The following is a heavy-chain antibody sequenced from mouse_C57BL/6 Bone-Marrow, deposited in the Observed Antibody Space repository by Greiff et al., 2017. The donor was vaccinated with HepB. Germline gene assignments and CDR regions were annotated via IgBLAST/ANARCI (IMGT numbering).Heavy chain of an antibody. CDR2: ISDGGSYT. Sequence: EVKLMESGGGLVKPGGSLKLSCAASGFTFSSYAMSWVRQTPEKRLEWVATISDGGSYTYYPDNVKGRFTISRDNAKNNLYLQMSHLKSEDTAMYYCARDGNRYFDYWGQGTTLTVSS. CDR1: GFTFSSYA. J-gene: IGHJ2*01. V-gene: IGHV5-4*01. D-gene: IGHD2-1*01. CDR3: ARDGNRYFDY.